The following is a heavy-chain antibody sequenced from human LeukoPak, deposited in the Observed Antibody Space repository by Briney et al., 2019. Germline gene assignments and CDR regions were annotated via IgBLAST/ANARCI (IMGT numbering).Heavy chain of an antibody. D-gene: IGHD6-19*01. CDR3: AKGYSSGWYSDY. J-gene: IGHJ4*02. V-gene: IGHV1-18*01. CDR1: GYTFTSYG. CDR2: ISAYNGNT. Sequence: ASVKVSCKASGYTFTSYGISWVRQAPGQGLEWMGWISAYNGNTNYAQKLQGRVTMTTDTSTSTAYMVLRSLRSDDTAVYYCAKGYSSGWYSDYWGQGTLVTVSS.